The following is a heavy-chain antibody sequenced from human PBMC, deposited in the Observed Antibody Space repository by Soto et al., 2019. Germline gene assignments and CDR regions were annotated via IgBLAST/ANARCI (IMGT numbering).Heavy chain of an antibody. D-gene: IGHD1-26*01. CDR3: AREDYGIVGATTHYYYYGMDV. Sequence: PSETLSLTCTVSGGSISSSSYYWGWIRQPPGKGLEWIGSIYYSGSTYYNPSLKSRVTISVDTSKNQFSLKLSSVTAADTAVYYCAREDYGIVGATTHYYYYGMDVWGQGTTVTVSS. J-gene: IGHJ6*02. CDR1: GGSISSSSYY. CDR2: IYYSGST. V-gene: IGHV4-39*01.